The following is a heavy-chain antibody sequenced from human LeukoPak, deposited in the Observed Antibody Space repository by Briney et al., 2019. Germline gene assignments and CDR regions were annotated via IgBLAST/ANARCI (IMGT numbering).Heavy chain of an antibody. CDR3: ARVPIAADGKQLYYMDV. J-gene: IGHJ6*03. Sequence: SETLSLTCTVSGGSISSYYWSWIRQPPGKGLEWIGYIYYSGSTNYNPSLKSRVTISVDTSENQFSLKLSSVTAADTAVYYCARVPIAADGKQLYYMDVWGKGTTVTVSS. CDR1: GGSISSYY. CDR2: IYYSGST. V-gene: IGHV4-59*01. D-gene: IGHD6-13*01.